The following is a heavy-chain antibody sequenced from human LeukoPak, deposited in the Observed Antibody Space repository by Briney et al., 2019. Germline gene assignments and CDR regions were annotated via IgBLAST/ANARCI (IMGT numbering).Heavy chain of an antibody. CDR2: IYYSGST. J-gene: IGHJ4*02. CDR3: ARAGYDSSGYSTYYFDY. D-gene: IGHD3-22*01. CDR1: GGSISSGGYY. Sequence: SETLSLTCTVSGGSISSGGYYWSRIRQHPGKGLEWIGYIYYSGSTYYNPSLKSRVTISIDTFKNQFSLKLSSVTAADTAVYYCARAGYDSSGYSTYYFDYWGQGTLVTVSS. V-gene: IGHV4-31*03.